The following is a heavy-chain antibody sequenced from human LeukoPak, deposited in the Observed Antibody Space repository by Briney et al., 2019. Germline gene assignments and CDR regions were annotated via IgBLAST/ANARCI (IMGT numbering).Heavy chain of an antibody. CDR2: IYTSGST. CDR1: GGSISSGSYY. CDR3: ARVSDYVWGSYRSDS. V-gene: IGHV4-61*02. Sequence: SETLSLTCTVSGGSISSGSYYWRWIRQPAGKGLEWIGRIYTSGSTNYNPSLKSRVTISVDTSKNQFSLKLSSVTAADTAVYYCARVSDYVWGSYRSDSWGQGTMVTVSS. D-gene: IGHD3-16*02. J-gene: IGHJ3*02.